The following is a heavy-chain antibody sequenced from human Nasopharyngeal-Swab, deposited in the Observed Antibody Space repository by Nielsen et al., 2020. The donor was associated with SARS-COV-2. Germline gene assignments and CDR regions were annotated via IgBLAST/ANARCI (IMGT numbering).Heavy chain of an antibody. Sequence: GESLKISCAASGFTFDNYEMNWVRQAPGKGLEWVSYISTSGATIHYADSVRGRFTTSRDNAKKSLHLQMNSLRAEDTAVYYCARASRGWSWGQGTPVTVSS. J-gene: IGHJ5*02. CDR1: GFTFDNYE. V-gene: IGHV3-48*03. D-gene: IGHD6-19*01. CDR2: ISTSGATI. CDR3: ARASRGWS.